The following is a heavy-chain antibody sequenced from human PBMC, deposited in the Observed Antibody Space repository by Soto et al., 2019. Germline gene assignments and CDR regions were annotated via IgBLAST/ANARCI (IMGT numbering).Heavy chain of an antibody. CDR1: GYTFTSYD. CDR2: MNPNSGNT. V-gene: IGHV1-8*01. Sequence: ASVKVSCKASGYTFTSYDINWVRQATGQGLEWMGWMNPNSGNTGYAQKFQGRVTMTRNTSISTAYMELSSLRSEDTAVYYCATRPDPQLDSYCYYDTDVWGKGTTVTVSS. CDR3: ATRPDPQLDSYCYYDTDV. D-gene: IGHD6-13*01. J-gene: IGHJ6*03.